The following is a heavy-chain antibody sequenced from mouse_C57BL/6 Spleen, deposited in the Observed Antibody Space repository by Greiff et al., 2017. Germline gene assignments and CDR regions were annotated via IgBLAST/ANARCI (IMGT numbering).Heavy chain of an antibody. V-gene: IGHV1-54*01. Sequence: QVQLQQSGAELVRPGTSVKVSCKASGYAFNNYLIEWVKQRPGQGLEWIGVINPGSGGTNYNEKFKGKATLTADKSSCTADMQLSSLTSEDSAVYFCARENSSGLLAYWGQGTLVTVSA. CDR2: INPGSGGT. CDR1: GYAFNNYL. J-gene: IGHJ3*01. D-gene: IGHD3-2*02. CDR3: ARENSSGLLAY.